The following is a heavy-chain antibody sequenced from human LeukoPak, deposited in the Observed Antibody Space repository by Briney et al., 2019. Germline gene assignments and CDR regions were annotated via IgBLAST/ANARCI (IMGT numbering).Heavy chain of an antibody. CDR2: IYSGGST. CDR3: ARDLSGSYWRD. D-gene: IGHD1-26*01. CDR1: GFTVSSNY. Sequence: GGSLRLSCAASGFTVSSNYMSWVRQAPGKGLEWVSVIYSGGSTYYADSVKGRFTISRDNSKNTLYLQMNSLRAEDTAVYYCARDLSGSYWRDWGQGTLVTVSS. J-gene: IGHJ4*02. V-gene: IGHV3-53*01.